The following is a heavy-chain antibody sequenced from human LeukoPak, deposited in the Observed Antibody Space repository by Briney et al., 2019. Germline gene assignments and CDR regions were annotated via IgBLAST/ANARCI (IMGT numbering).Heavy chain of an antibody. D-gene: IGHD3-9*01. CDR1: GYTFTSYG. CDR3: ARGVRYYDILTGQYYFDY. J-gene: IGHJ4*02. CDR2: ISAYNGNT. V-gene: IGHV1-18*01. Sequence: ASVKVSCKASGYTFTSYGISWVRQAPGQGLEWMGWISAYNGNTNYAQKLQGRVTMTTDTSTSTAYMELRSLRSDDTAVYYCARGVRYYDILTGQYYFDYWGQGTLVTVSS.